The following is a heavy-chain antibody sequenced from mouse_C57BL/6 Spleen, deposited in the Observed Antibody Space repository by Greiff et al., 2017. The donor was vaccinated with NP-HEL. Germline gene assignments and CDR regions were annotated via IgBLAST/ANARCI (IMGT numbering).Heavy chain of an antibody. CDR3: GRDDYGEAMDY. Sequence: EVKLLESGGGLVQSGRSLRLSCATSGFTFSDFYMEWVRQAPGKGLEWIAASRPKANDSTTEYSAYVKGRFIVSRDTSQSILYLQMNALGAEDTYSYYCGRDDYGEAMDYWGQGTSVTVSS. D-gene: IGHD2-4*01. CDR2: SRPKANDSTT. CDR1: GFTFSDFY. J-gene: IGHJ4*01. V-gene: IGHV7-1*01.